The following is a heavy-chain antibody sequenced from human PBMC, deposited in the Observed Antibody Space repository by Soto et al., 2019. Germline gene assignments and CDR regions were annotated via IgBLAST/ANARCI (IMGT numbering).Heavy chain of an antibody. Sequence: SETLSLTCSVSGGSISSFTYYWGWIRQPPGKGLEWIGTVYYNENTYYNPSLKSRVTITVDTAKNQFSLTLRSVTAAAAAMYFCARRERYYGSPGWFDPWGPGTLVTVSS. J-gene: IGHJ5*02. D-gene: IGHD3-10*01. V-gene: IGHV4-39*01. CDR3: ARRERYYGSPGWFDP. CDR2: VYYNENT. CDR1: GGSISSFTYY.